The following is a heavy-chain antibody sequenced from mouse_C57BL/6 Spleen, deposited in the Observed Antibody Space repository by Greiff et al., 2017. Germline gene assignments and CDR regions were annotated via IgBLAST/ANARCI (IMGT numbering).Heavy chain of an antibody. CDR3: TTQRAWFAY. CDR1: GFNIKDAY. J-gene: IGHJ3*01. Sequence: EVQLQQSGAGLVRPGASVKLSCTASGFNIKDAYMHWVKQSPEQGLEWIGWIDPENGDNEYAAKFQGTATITADTSSNSAYLQISSLTSEDTAVYYCTTQRAWFAYWGQGTLVTVSA. V-gene: IGHV14-4*01. CDR2: IDPENGDN.